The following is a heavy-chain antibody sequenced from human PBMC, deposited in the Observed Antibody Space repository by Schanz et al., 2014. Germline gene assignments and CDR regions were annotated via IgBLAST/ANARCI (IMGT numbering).Heavy chain of an antibody. Sequence: QVQLQESGPGLVKPSETLSLTCTVSGGSINSYYWTWIRQPPGKGLEWIANLFYGGSKYYNPSFESRVTMSVDASTNQYPLRWGSVTAADTGVYYCARHNRVWFGKEGCWGQGTLVTVSS. CDR1: GGSINSYY. CDR3: ARHNRVWFGKEGC. V-gene: IGHV4-59*04. J-gene: IGHJ4*02. CDR2: LFYGGSK. D-gene: IGHD3-10*01.